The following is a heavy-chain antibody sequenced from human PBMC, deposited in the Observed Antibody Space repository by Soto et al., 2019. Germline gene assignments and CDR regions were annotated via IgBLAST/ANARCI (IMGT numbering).Heavy chain of an antibody. D-gene: IGHD4-17*01. J-gene: IGHJ5*02. CDR1: GFTFSDYA. CDR2: ITSSSSNT. V-gene: IGHV3-21*04. CDR3: AAEIDDYADFNH. Sequence: GGSLRLSCAASGFTFSDYAMHWVRQAPGKGLEWVSSITSSSSNTYYADSVKGRFTISRDNAKNSLYLQMSSLTSEDTAVYFCAAEIDDYADFNHWGQGTLVTVS.